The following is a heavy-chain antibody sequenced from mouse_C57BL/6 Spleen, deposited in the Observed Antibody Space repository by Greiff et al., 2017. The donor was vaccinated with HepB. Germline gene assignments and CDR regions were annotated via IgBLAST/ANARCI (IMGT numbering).Heavy chain of an antibody. Sequence: QVHVKQSGAELVKPGASVKISCKASGYAFSSYWMNWVKQRPGKGLEWIGQIYPGDGDTNYNGKFKGKATLTADKSSSTAYMQLSSLTSEDSAVYFCASGPVGTWFAYWGQGTLVTVSA. CDR3: ASGPVGTWFAY. V-gene: IGHV1-80*01. CDR1: GYAFSSYW. CDR2: IYPGDGDT. J-gene: IGHJ3*01. D-gene: IGHD3-1*01.